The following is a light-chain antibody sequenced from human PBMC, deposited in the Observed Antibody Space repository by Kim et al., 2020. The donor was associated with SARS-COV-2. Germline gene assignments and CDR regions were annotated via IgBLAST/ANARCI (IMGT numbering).Light chain of an antibody. CDR1: SGNIADNY. CDR2: EDS. V-gene: IGLV6-57*04. J-gene: IGLJ2*01. CDR3: QSYDISNVI. Sequence: NFLLTQPHSVSESPGNTVTISCTRTSGNIADNYVQWYQQRPGSAPTFMIYEDSERPSGVPDRFSGSIDTFASSASLTISGLKTEDEADYYCQSYDISNVIFGGGTQLTVL.